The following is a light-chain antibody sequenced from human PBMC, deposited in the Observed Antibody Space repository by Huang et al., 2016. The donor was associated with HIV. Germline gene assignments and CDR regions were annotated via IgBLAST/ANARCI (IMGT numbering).Light chain of an antibody. CDR2: VAS. V-gene: IGKV3-15*01. CDR3: QQYNNWPPT. Sequence: EIVMTQSPATLSVSPGERATLSCRASQSVSSNLAWYQQKPGQAPRLLCHVASTRATGFPARFSGSGSGTDFTLTISSLQSEEFAIYYCQQYNNWPPTFGQGTKVEIK. CDR1: QSVSSN. J-gene: IGKJ2*01.